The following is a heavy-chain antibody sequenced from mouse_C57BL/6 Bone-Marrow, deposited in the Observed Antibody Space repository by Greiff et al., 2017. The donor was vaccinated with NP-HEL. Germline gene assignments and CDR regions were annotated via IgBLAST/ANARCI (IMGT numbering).Heavy chain of an antibody. CDR2: ISDGGSYT. D-gene: IGHD2-2*01. CDR3: ARESDLLWLRRGFAY. CDR1: GFTFSSYA. J-gene: IGHJ3*01. V-gene: IGHV5-4*01. Sequence: EVQVVESGGGLVKPGGSLKLSCAASGFTFSSYAMSWVRQTTEKRLEWVATISDGGSYTYYPDNVKGRFTISRDNAKNNLYLQMSHLKSEDTAMYYCARESDLLWLRRGFAYWGQGTLVTVSA.